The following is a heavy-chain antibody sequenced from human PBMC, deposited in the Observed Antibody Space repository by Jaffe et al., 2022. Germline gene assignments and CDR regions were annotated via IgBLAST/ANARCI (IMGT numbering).Heavy chain of an antibody. J-gene: IGHJ3*02. CDR1: GGSISSGGYS. CDR2: IYHSGST. D-gene: IGHD4-17*01. V-gene: IGHV4-30-2*01. Sequence: QLQLQESGSGLVKPSQTLSLTCAVSGGSISSGGYSWSWIRQPPGKGLEWIGYIYHSGSTYYNPSLKSRVTISVDRSKNQFSLKLSSVTAADTAVYYCARGPHLYGDYNFSFGAFDIWGQGTMVTVSS. CDR3: ARGPHLYGDYNFSFGAFDI.